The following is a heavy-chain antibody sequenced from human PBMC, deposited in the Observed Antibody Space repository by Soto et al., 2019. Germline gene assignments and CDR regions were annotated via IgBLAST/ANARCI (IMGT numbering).Heavy chain of an antibody. CDR3: AREVRWSGTYYGSGSYRGPTTRWFDP. V-gene: IGHV3-66*01. CDR2: IYSGGST. Sequence: EVQLVESGGGLVQPGGSLRLSCAASGFTVSSNYMSWVRQAPGKGLEWVSVIYSGGSTYYADSVKGRFTISRDNSKNTLYLQMNSLRAAGTAVYYCAREVRWSGTYYGSGSYRGPTTRWFDPWGQGTLVTVSS. CDR1: GFTVSSNY. J-gene: IGHJ5*02. D-gene: IGHD3-10*01.